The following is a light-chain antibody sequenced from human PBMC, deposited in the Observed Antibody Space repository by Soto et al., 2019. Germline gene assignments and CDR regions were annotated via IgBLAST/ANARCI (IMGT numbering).Light chain of an antibody. Sequence: QAVVTQEPSFSVSPGGTVTLTCGLSSGSVSTSYYPSWYQQTPGQAPRTLIYSTNTRSSGVPDRFSGSILGNKAALTITGXXXXXXXXXYCVLYMGSGIWVFGGGTKVTVL. V-gene: IGLV8-61*01. J-gene: IGLJ3*02. CDR2: STN. CDR3: VLYMGSGIWV. CDR1: SGSVSTSYY.